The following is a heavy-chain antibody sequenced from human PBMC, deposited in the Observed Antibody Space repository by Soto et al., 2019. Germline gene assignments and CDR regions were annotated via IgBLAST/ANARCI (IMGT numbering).Heavy chain of an antibody. V-gene: IGHV4-59*01. CDR3: ARVARYCSSTSCYKGYYGMDV. J-gene: IGHJ6*02. Sequence: SETLSLTCTVSGGSISSYYWSWIRQPPGKGLEWIGYIYYSGSTNYNPSLKSRVTISVDTSKNQFSLKLSSVTAADTAVYYCARVARYCSSTSCYKGYYGMDVWGQGTTVTAP. D-gene: IGHD2-2*02. CDR1: GGSISSYY. CDR2: IYYSGST.